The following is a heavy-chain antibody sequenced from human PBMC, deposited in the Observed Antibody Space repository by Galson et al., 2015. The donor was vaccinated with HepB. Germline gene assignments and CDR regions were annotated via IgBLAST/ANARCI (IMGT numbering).Heavy chain of an antibody. J-gene: IGHJ6*02. V-gene: IGHV6-1*01. CDR2: TYYRSKWYS. D-gene: IGHD3-16*01. CDR1: GDSVSSKSAA. CDR3: ARLGDVDV. Sequence: CAISGDSVSSKSAAWSWIRQSPSRGLEWLGRTYYRSKWYSEYAASVKSRITINPDTSKNQFSLQLNSVTPEDAAVYYCARLGDVDVWGQGTTVTVPS.